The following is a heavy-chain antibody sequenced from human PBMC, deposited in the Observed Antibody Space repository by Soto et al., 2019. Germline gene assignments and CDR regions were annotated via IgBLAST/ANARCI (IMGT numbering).Heavy chain of an antibody. V-gene: IGHV3-30-3*01. CDR3: ARDESRYCSSTSCPHYYGMDV. Sequence: PGGSLRLSCAASGFTFSSYAMHWVRQAPGKGLEWVAVISYDGSNKYYADSVKGRFTISRDNSKNTLYLQMNSLRAEDTAVYYCARDESRYCSSTSCPHYYGMDVWGQGTTVTVSS. D-gene: IGHD2-2*01. J-gene: IGHJ6*02. CDR2: ISYDGSNK. CDR1: GFTFSSYA.